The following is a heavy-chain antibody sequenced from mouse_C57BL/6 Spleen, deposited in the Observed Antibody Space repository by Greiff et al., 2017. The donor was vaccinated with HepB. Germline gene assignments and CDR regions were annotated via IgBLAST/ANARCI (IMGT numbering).Heavy chain of an antibody. CDR3: ARLASYYYGSSYYFDY. J-gene: IGHJ2*01. V-gene: IGHV1-55*01. D-gene: IGHD1-1*01. Sequence: QVQLQQPGAELVKPGASVKMSCKASGYTFTSYWITWVKQRPGQGLEWIGDIYPGSGSNNYNEKFKSKATLTVDTSSSTAYMQLSSPTSEDSAVYYCARLASYYYGSSYYFDYWGQGTTLTVSS. CDR1: GYTFTSYW. CDR2: IYPGSGSN.